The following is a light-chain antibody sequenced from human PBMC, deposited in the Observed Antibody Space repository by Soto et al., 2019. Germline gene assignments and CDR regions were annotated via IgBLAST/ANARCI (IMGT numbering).Light chain of an antibody. V-gene: IGKV3-20*01. CDR3: QQYGTAPRT. CDR1: QSVSTAF. CDR2: GAS. Sequence: EIVLTQSPGTLSLSPGERATLFCRASQSVSTAFLAWYHQKPGQAPRLLIYGASYRAAGIPDRFSGSGSGTDFTLTISRLELEDFGVYYCQQYGTAPRTFGQGTKVDI. J-gene: IGKJ1*01.